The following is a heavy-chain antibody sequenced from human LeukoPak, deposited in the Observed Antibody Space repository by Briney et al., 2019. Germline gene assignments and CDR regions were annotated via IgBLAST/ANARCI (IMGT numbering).Heavy chain of an antibody. CDR1: GLTVSTHG. Sequence: RGSLRLSCAVSGLTVSTHGMSWVRQAPGKGLEGVSGISGSSGSTYYANSVKGRFTISRDNSKNTVYLQMNSLTAEDTAVYYCANSVFGWGQGTLVTVSS. V-gene: IGHV3-23*01. D-gene: IGHD3-10*02. CDR3: ANSVFG. J-gene: IGHJ4*02. CDR2: ISGSSGST.